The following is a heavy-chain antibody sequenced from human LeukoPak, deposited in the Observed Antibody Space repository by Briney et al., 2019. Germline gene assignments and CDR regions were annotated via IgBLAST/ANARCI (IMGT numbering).Heavy chain of an antibody. CDR2: IYHSGRT. CDR1: GYSISSGYY. V-gene: IGHV4-38-2*02. J-gene: IGHJ4*02. Sequence: SETLSLTCTVSGYSISSGYYWGWIRQPPGKGLEWIGSIYHSGRTFYNPSLKSRVTISVGTSKNQFSLKLTSVTAADTAVYYCARLYLPATRLDYWGQGTLVTVSS. D-gene: IGHD5-24*01. CDR3: ARLYLPATRLDY.